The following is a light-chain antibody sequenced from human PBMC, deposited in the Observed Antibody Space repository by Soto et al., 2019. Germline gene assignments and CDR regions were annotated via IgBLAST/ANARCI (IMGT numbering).Light chain of an antibody. CDR3: HQCATSPLT. CDR1: QTVANNY. V-gene: IGKV3-20*01. Sequence: EIVLTQSPGTLSLSPGERATLSCRVSQTVANNYLAWYQQKPGQAPRLLIDDASNRATGIPDRFSGTGSGTDFTLTISRLEPEDFAVYYCHQCATSPLTFGGGTKVEI. CDR2: DAS. J-gene: IGKJ4*01.